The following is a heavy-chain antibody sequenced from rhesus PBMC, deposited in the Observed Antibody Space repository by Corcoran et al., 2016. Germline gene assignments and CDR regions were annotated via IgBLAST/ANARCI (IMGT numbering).Heavy chain of an antibody. D-gene: IGHD3-28*01. V-gene: IGHV3-8*01. J-gene: IGHJ4*01. CDR1: GVTFSSYY. CDR2: INTGVCNT. CDR3: AKDIKSDYGSGYYTLH. Sequence: EVQLVESGGGLVQPGGSLRRSWTGSGVTFSSYYMYWVRQAPGKGLDLVSAINTGVCNTWYTDSVKDRFTISKENAKNTLYLQMDSLRAEDTAVYYCAKDIKSDYGSGYYTLHWGQGVLVTVSS.